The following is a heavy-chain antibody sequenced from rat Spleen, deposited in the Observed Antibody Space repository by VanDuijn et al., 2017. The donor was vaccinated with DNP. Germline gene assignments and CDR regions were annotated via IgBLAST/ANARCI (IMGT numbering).Heavy chain of an antibody. Sequence: QVQLKESGPGLVQPSQTLSLTCTVSGFSLTRYTVSWVRQPPGKGLEWMGRVQSDGNTDYNSVLKSRLSISRDTSKSQVFLKMNSLQTEDIATYYCATSSYYGYDYGFAYWGQGTLVTVSS. V-gene: IGHV2S1*01. J-gene: IGHJ3*01. D-gene: IGHD1-7*01. CDR1: GFSLTRYT. CDR2: VQSDGNT. CDR3: ATSSYYGYDYGFAY.